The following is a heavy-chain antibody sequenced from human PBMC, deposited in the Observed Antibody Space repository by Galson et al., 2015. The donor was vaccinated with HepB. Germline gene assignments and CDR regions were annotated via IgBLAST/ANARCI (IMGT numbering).Heavy chain of an antibody. V-gene: IGHV2-5*02. CDR2: IYWDDDK. CDR1: GFSITTGNVG. Sequence: PALVKPTQTLTLTCTFSGFSITTGNVGVGWIRQPPGKAPEWLALIYWDDDKRYSPSLKSRLTITKDTTKNQVVLTMTNMDPVDTATYYCAHRGEYSNSWYRYYFDQWGQGTLVTVSS. D-gene: IGHD6-13*01. CDR3: AHRGEYSNSWYRYYFDQ. J-gene: IGHJ4*02.